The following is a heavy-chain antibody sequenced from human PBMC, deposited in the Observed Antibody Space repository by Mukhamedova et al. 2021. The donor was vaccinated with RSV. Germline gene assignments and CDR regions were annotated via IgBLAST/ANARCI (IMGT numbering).Heavy chain of an antibody. Sequence: GDSTYYASSVKGRFTISRDNSKDTLFLQMDSLRADDTAMYYCAKRGPFCSSVTCHTGEEQYLYRDGWGKGTTVTVSS. J-gene: IGHJ6*03. D-gene: IGHD2-2*02. V-gene: IGHV3-23*01. CDR2: GDST. CDR3: AKRGPFCSSVTCHTGEEQYLYRDG.